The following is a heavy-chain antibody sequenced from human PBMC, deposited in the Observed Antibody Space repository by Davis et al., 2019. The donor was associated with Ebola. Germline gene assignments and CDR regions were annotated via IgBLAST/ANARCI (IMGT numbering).Heavy chain of an antibody. J-gene: IGHJ5*01. D-gene: IGHD2-21*01. Sequence: ASVKASCKASGYTFTGYWMHWVRQAPGQGLEWMGIINCSGGGKTYAQKFQGRVTMTRDTSTNTVDMELSSLTSEDTAVYYCARAPGCAGGDCAGYNWFDSWGQGTLVTVSS. CDR2: INCSGGGK. CDR3: ARAPGCAGGDCAGYNWFDS. CDR1: GYTFTGYW. V-gene: IGHV1-46*01.